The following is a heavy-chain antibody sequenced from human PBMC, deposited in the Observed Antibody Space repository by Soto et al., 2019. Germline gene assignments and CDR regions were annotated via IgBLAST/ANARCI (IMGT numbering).Heavy chain of an antibody. CDR1: GGTFSSYA. J-gene: IGHJ6*02. Sequence: QVQLVQSGAEVKKPGSSVKVSCKASGGTFSSYAISWVRQAPGQGLEWMGGIIPIFGTANYAQKFQGRVTITADESTITAYMELSSLRSEDTAVYYCAREGEMATSNPYYYYGMDVWGQGTTVTVSS. CDR3: AREGEMATSNPYYYYGMDV. CDR2: IIPIFGTA. D-gene: IGHD5-12*01. V-gene: IGHV1-69*12.